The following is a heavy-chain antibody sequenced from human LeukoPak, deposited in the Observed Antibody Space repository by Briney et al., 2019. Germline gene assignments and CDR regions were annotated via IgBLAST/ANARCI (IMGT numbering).Heavy chain of an antibody. CDR3: ARGARITMIVVVIKDAFDI. Sequence: PSETLSLTCAVSGGSISSCCYYWGWIRQPPGKGLEWVRSIYHSGSTYSNPTIKSRVTISVDTSKNQFSLKLSSVTAADTAVYYCARGARITMIVVVIKDAFDIWGQGTMVTVSS. D-gene: IGHD3-22*01. J-gene: IGHJ3*02. CDR2: IYHSGST. CDR1: GGSISSCCYY. V-gene: IGHV4-39*07.